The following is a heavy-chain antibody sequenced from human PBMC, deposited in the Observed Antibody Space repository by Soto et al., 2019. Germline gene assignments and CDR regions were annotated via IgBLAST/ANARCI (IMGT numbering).Heavy chain of an antibody. V-gene: IGHV4-31*03. CDR2: IYYRGST. CDR3: ARARWVTDDTWIQDTTESYYYYMDV. Sequence: QVQLQESGPGLVKPSQTLSLTCTVSGGSISSGGYYWRWIRQHPGKGLEWIGYIYYRGSTYYNPSVKGRVTKSVDTSENQFSLKLSSVTAADTAVYYCARARWVTDDTWIQDTTESYYYYMDVWGKGTTVSVSS. J-gene: IGHJ6*03. CDR1: GGSISSGGYY. D-gene: IGHD5-18*01.